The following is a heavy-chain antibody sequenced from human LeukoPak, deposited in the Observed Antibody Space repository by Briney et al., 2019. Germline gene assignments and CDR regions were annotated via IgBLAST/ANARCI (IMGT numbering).Heavy chain of an antibody. V-gene: IGHV4-34*01. CDR2: INHSGIT. Sequence: PSETLSLTCAVYGRSFSGYYWTWIRQTPGKGLEWIGEINHSGITDYNPSLRSRVTISVDTSKNQFSLKLSSVTAADTAVYYCASTTWSAFDIWGQGTMVTVSS. D-gene: IGHD1-26*01. J-gene: IGHJ3*02. CDR3: ASTTWSAFDI. CDR1: GRSFSGYY.